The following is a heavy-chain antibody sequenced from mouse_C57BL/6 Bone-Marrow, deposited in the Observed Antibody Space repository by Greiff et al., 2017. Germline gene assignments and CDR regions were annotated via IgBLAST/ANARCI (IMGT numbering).Heavy chain of an antibody. V-gene: IGHV1-64*01. J-gene: IGHJ3*01. CDR2: IHPNSGST. CDR3: ARSYYGYDGAWFAY. D-gene: IGHD2-9*01. Sequence: VKQRPGQGLEWIGMIHPNSGSTNYNEKFKSKATLTVDKSSSTAYMQLSSLTSEDSAVYYCARSYYGYDGAWFAYWGQGTLVTVSA.